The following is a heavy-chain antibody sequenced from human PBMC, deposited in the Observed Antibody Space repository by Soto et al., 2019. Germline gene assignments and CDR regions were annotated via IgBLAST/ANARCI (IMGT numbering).Heavy chain of an antibody. CDR2: IIPILGIA. J-gene: IGHJ3*02. CDR1: GGTFSSYT. D-gene: IGHD3-3*01. CDR3: AIRFLEWFSSGSGNAFDI. V-gene: IGHV1-69*02. Sequence: QVQLVQSGAEVKKPGSSVKVSCKASGGTFSSYTISWVRQAPGQGLEWMGRIIPILGIANYAQKFQGRVTITADKSTSTAYMELSSLRSEDTAVYYWAIRFLEWFSSGSGNAFDIWGQGTMVTVSS.